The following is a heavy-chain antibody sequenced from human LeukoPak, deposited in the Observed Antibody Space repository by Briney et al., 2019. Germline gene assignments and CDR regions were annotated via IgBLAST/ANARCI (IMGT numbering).Heavy chain of an antibody. J-gene: IGHJ4*02. Sequence: PGRSLRLSCAASGFTFSSYAMHWVRQAPGKGLEWVAVISYDGSNKYYADSVKGRFTISRNNSKNTLYLQMNSLRAEDTAVYYCAKDLEMATITMGYWGQGTLVTVSS. D-gene: IGHD5-24*01. V-gene: IGHV3-30-3*01. CDR3: AKDLEMATITMGY. CDR1: GFTFSSYA. CDR2: ISYDGSNK.